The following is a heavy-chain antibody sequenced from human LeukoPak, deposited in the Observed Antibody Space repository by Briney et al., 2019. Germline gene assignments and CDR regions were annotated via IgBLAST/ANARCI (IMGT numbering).Heavy chain of an antibody. CDR3: AKDPRRYGSGSHYFDY. V-gene: IGHV3-23*01. Sequence: GGSLRLSCAASGFTFSSYAMSWVRQAPGKGLEWVSGIFGSGGRTFYADSVKGRFTISRDNSKNTLYLQMNSLRAEDTAVYYCAKDPRRYGSGSHYFDYWGQGTLVTVSS. CDR1: GFTFSSYA. CDR2: IFGSGGRT. J-gene: IGHJ4*02. D-gene: IGHD3-10*01.